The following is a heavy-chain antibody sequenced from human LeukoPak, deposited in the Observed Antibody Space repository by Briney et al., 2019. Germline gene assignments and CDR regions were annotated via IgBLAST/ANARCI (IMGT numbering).Heavy chain of an antibody. CDR2: INPNSGGT. CDR3: ARDPEIAAAGGY. CDR1: GYSFADYY. J-gene: IGHJ4*02. V-gene: IGHV1-2*02. Sequence: ASVKVSCKTSGYSFADYYMHWVRQAPGQGLEWMGWINPNSGGTNYAQKFQGRVTMTRDTSISTAYMELSRLKSDDTAVYYCARDPEIAAAGGYWGQGTLVTVSS. D-gene: IGHD6-13*01.